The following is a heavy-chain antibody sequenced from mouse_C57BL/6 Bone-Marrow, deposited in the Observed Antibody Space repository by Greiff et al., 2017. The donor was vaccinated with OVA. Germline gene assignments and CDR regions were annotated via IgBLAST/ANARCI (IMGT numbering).Heavy chain of an antibody. CDR1: GYTFTSYW. J-gene: IGHJ4*01. CDR3: ERWRAQATSYAMDY. Sequence: QVQLQQPGAELVKPGASVKLSCKASGYTFTSYWMHWVKQRPGRGLEWIGRIDPNSGGTKYTEKFKGKATLTVDKPSSTAYMQLSSLTSEDSAVYYCERWRAQATSYAMDYWGQGTSVTVSS. D-gene: IGHD3-2*02. V-gene: IGHV1-72*01. CDR2: IDPNSGGT.